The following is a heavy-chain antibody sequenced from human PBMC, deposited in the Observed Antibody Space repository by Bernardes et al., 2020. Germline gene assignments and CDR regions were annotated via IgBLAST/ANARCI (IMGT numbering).Heavy chain of an antibody. CDR2: LYNSGST. Sequence: SETLSLTCTVSGGSISSYYWSWIRQPPGKGLEWIGILYNSGSTNYNPSLKSRVTMSVDTSKNQFSLKLNSVTAADTAVFYCARGLGSLGSDFWSAYSEYFFDYWGQGTLVTVSS. J-gene: IGHJ4*02. CDR3: ARGLGSLGSDFWSAYSEYFFDY. CDR1: GGSISSYY. V-gene: IGHV4-59*01. D-gene: IGHD3-3*01.